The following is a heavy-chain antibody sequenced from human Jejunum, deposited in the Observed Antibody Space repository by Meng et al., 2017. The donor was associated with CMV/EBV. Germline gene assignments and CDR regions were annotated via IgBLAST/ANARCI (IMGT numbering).Heavy chain of an antibody. Sequence: FTFADHAMHWVRQAPGKGLEWVTDISWDSGNMGYTDSVKGRFAISRDNAKNSMDLLMSSLRPEDTALYYCSKDGATEVTFGALFDYWGRGTLVTVSS. J-gene: IGHJ4*02. CDR3: SKDGATEVTFGALFDY. CDR1: FTFADHA. CDR2: ISWDSGNM. D-gene: IGHD3-16*01. V-gene: IGHV3-9*01.